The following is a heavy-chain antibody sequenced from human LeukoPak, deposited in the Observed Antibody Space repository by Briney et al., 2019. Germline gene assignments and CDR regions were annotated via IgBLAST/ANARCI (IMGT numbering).Heavy chain of an antibody. V-gene: IGHV3-30*18. J-gene: IGHJ4*02. D-gene: IGHD3-3*01. CDR1: KFTFSHYG. CDR2: ISSDGSIK. Sequence: GGSLRLSCTASKFTFSHYGMQWVRQAPGKGLEWVAVISSDGSIKVYADSVKGRFTLSRDNSINTVDLRMNSLRAEDTAVYYCVKEYHSRGFGAYFDYWGQETLVTVSS. CDR3: VKEYHSRGFGAYFDY.